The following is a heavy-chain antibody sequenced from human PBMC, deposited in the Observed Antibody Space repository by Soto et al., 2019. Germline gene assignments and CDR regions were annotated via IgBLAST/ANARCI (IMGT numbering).Heavy chain of an antibody. CDR2: IYYSGSN. J-gene: IGHJ6*02. D-gene: IGHD5-18*01. CDR3: ARDLGSYGYSSYYYGMDV. Sequence: PSETLSLPCSVSGGSISSYCWSWIRQPPGKGMEWIGYIYYSGSNNYNPALKSRVTLSVDTSKNPFSLKLSSVTAADTAVYYCARDLGSYGYSSYYYGMDVWGQGTTVTVSS. V-gene: IGHV4-59*01. CDR1: GGSISSYC.